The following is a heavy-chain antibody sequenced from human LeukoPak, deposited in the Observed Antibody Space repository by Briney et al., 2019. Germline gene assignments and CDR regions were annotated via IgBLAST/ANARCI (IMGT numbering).Heavy chain of an antibody. CDR3: TRVQVYSRSWSQIFDY. V-gene: IGHV3-49*04. CDR1: GFTFGDYA. CDR2: IRSQDFGGTT. J-gene: IGHJ4*02. Sequence: GGSLRLSCPASGFTFGDYAMSWVRQAPGKGLEWVGFIRSQDFGGTTEYAASVKGRFSISRDDSKSIAYLQMNSLKIEDTAVYYCTRVQVYSRSWSQIFDYWGQGTLVTVFS. D-gene: IGHD1-26*01.